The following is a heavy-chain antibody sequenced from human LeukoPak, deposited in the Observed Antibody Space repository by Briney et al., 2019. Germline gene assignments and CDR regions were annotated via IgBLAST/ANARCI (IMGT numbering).Heavy chain of an antibody. J-gene: IGHJ4*02. D-gene: IGHD3-9*01. Sequence: GGSLRLSCAASGFTFSDSAMSWVRQAPGKGLEWLSGISWNSGIIIYADSVKGRFTISGDNAKNSVYLQLNSLRAEDTALYYRARGPSLTSFDYWGQGTLVTVSS. CDR2: ISWNSGII. CDR1: GFTFSDSA. V-gene: IGHV3-9*01. CDR3: ARGPSLTSFDY.